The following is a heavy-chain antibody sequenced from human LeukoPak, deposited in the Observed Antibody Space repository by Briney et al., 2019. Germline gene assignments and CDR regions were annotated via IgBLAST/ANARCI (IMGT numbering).Heavy chain of an antibody. Sequence: SETLSLTCTVSGGSTSSYYWSWIRQPAGKGLEWIGRIYTSGSTNYNPSLKSRVTMSVDTSKNQFSLKLNSVTAADTAVYYCARVTVGSRGSNAYYYYYMDVWGKGTTVTISS. CDR2: IYTSGST. D-gene: IGHD2-15*01. J-gene: IGHJ6*03. CDR1: GGSTSSYY. CDR3: ARVTVGSRGSNAYYYYYMDV. V-gene: IGHV4-4*07.